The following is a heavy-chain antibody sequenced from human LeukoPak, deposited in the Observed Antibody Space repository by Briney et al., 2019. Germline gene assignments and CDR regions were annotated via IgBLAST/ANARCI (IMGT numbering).Heavy chain of an antibody. Sequence: GGSLRLSCAASGFTFSSYSMNWVRQAPGKGLEWVSSISSSGSYIYYADSVKGRFTISRDNAKNSLYLQMNSLRAEDTAVYYCAKTTRGYYDSSGYYPDAFDIWGQGTMVTVSS. CDR2: ISSSGSYI. CDR3: AKTTRGYYDSSGYYPDAFDI. CDR1: GFTFSSYS. J-gene: IGHJ3*02. D-gene: IGHD3-22*01. V-gene: IGHV3-21*01.